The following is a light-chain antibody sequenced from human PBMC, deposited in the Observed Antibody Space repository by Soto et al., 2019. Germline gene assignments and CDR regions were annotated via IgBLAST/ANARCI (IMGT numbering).Light chain of an antibody. Sequence: EIVMTQSPVTLSVSPGERATLSCRASQSVSSNLAWYQQKPGQAPRLLIYGASTRATGIPARFSGSGSGTAFTLTISSLQSEDFAVYYCQQYNKWPPLTFGGGTKVEIK. J-gene: IGKJ4*01. CDR1: QSVSSN. CDR2: GAS. V-gene: IGKV3-15*01. CDR3: QQYNKWPPLT.